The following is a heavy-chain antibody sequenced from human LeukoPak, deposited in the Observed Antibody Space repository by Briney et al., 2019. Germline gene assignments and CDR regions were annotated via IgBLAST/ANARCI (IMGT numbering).Heavy chain of an antibody. CDR3: PRGWKGYGSWMDYYMYV. CDR1: GYTITSYD. CDR2: VNPHSGNT. Sequence: ASVKVSCNASGYTITSYDFKRRRQAPAEGLEGMICVNPHSGNTGYTQQFQGRVTITRNTSIIQVYLKLRTLRSEDTAVYHCPRGWKGYGSWMDYYMYVWGKGTTVTVSS. V-gene: IGHV1-8*03. J-gene: IGHJ6*03. D-gene: IGHD3-10*01.